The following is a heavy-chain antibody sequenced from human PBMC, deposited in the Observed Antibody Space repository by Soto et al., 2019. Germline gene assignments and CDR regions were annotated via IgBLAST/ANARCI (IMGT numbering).Heavy chain of an antibody. CDR1: GFGFDEYG. J-gene: IGHJ4*02. D-gene: IGHD4-17*01. CDR3: ARDHRWGYEYGDYGDS. Sequence: EVYLVESGGGVVRPGGSLRLSCAASGFGFDEYGMSWVRQGPGKGLEWVSGINRHGDSTGYADSVKGRFTISRDHAKNSLYLEMNGLRAEDTAFYYCARDHRWGYEYGDYGDSWGQGTLVTVSS. CDR2: INRHGDST. V-gene: IGHV3-20*04.